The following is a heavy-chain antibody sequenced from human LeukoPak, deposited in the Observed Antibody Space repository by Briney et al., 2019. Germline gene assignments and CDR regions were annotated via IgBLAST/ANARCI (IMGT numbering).Heavy chain of an antibody. V-gene: IGHV3-21*01. CDR1: GFTFSSYS. CDR2: ISSSSSYI. D-gene: IGHD3-10*01. J-gene: IGHJ3*02. CDR3: ARAQWFGGLGAFDI. Sequence: GGSLRLSCAASGFTFSSYSMNWVRQAPGKGLEWVSSISSSSSYIYCADSVKGRFTISRDNAKNSLYLQMNSLRAEDTAVYYCARAQWFGGLGAFDIWGQGTMVTVSS.